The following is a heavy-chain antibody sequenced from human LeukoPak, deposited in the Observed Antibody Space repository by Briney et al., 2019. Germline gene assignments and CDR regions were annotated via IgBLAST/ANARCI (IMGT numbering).Heavy chain of an antibody. D-gene: IGHD3-22*01. CDR1: GFTFSIYA. V-gene: IGHV3-23*01. CDR3: AKEAYDSSGSPQSAFDI. Sequence: PGGSLRLSCAASGFTFSIYAMSWVRQAPGKGLEWVSGISASGGSTYYADSGRGRFTISRDNSKNTLYLQMNSLRAEDTAVYYCAKEAYDSSGSPQSAFDIWGQGTMVTVSS. J-gene: IGHJ3*02. CDR2: ISASGGST.